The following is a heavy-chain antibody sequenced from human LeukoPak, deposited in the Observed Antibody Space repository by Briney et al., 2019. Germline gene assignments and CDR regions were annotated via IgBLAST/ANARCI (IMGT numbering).Heavy chain of an antibody. CDR2: IYYSGST. V-gene: IGHV4-59*01. CDR3: AREHTEYYFDY. CDR1: GGSISSSY. D-gene: IGHD2-2*02. J-gene: IGHJ4*02. Sequence: AGTLSLPCRVPGGSISSSYSSWIPQPPGKGRGWIGYIYYSGSTNYNPSLKSRVTISVDTSKNQFSLKLSSVTAADTAVYYCAREHTEYYFDYWGQGTLVTVSS.